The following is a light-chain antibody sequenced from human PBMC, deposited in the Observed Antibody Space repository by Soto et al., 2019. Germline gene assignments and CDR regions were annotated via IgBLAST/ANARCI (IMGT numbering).Light chain of an antibody. CDR2: GAS. CDR1: QGVTTN. V-gene: IGKV3-15*01. Sequence: EIVMTQSPGTLSVSPGERATLSCRAGQGVTTNFAWYQQKSGQSPRLLIYGASTRATGVPARFSGSGSGTEFTLTISNLQSEDFAVYHCQQYGSSGTFGQGTKVDI. J-gene: IGKJ1*01. CDR3: QQYGSSGT.